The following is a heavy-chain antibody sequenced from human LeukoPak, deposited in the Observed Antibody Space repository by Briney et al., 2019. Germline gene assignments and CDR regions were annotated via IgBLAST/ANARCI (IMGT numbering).Heavy chain of an antibody. Sequence: SQTLSLTCTVSGGSISSGSYYWSWIRQPAGKGLEWIGRIYTSGSTNYNPSLKSRVTISVDTSKNQFSLKLSSVTAADTAVYYCARGLLGYCSSTCCYSYYYYYYMDVWGKGTTVTISS. CDR2: IYTSGST. CDR3: ARGLLGYCSSTCCYSYYYYYYMDV. V-gene: IGHV4-61*02. CDR1: GGSISSGSYY. D-gene: IGHD2-2*01. J-gene: IGHJ6*03.